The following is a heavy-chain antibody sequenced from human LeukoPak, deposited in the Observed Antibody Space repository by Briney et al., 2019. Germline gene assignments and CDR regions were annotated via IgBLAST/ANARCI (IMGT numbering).Heavy chain of an antibody. CDR3: ARHGRRDGLFTY. CDR2: LYSSGST. CDR1: GGSISTYY. D-gene: IGHD5-24*01. V-gene: IGHV4-59*08. J-gene: IGHJ4*02. Sequence: SETLTLTCVVSGGSISTYYWSWIRDPPGKGLEWIGYLYSSGSTNYNPSLKSRVSISVDTSKNQFSLNLNSMTAADTAVYYCARHGRRDGLFTYWGQGTLVTVSS.